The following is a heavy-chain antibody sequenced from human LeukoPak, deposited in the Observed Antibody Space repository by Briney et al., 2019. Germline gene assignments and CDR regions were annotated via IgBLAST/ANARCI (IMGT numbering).Heavy chain of an antibody. CDR2: ISYDGSNK. D-gene: IGHD3/OR15-3a*01. CDR1: GFTFSSYG. CDR3: ARSLGPLSKRGDY. V-gene: IGHV3-30*19. Sequence: GGSLRLSCAASGFTFSSYGMHWVRQAPGKGLEWVALISYDGSNKYYADSVKGRFTISRDNSKNTLYLQINSLRAEDTAVYYCARSLGPLSKRGDYWGQGTLVTVSS. J-gene: IGHJ4*02.